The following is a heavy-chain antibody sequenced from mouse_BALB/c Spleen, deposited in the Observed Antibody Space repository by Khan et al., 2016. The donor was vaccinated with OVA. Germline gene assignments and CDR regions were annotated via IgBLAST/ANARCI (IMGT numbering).Heavy chain of an antibody. CDR1: GYTFTSYT. V-gene: IGHV1-4*01. Sequence: QVQLKESGAELARPGASVKMSCKASGYTFTSYTMHWVKQRPGQGLEWIGYINPSSGYTNYNQKFKDKATLTADKSSSTAYMPLSSLTSEDSAVYYCARRTTGYAMDYWGQGTSVTVSS. CDR3: ARRTTGYAMDY. CDR2: INPSSGYT. J-gene: IGHJ4*01. D-gene: IGHD2-14*01.